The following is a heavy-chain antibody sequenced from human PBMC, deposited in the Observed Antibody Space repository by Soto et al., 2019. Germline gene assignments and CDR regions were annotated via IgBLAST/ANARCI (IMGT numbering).Heavy chain of an antibody. D-gene: IGHD1-7*01. CDR1: GFTFSSYS. J-gene: IGHJ4*02. Sequence: PGGSLRLSCAASGFTFSSYSMNWVRQAPGKGLEWVSSISSSSSYIYYADSVKGRFTISRDNAKNSLYLQMNSLRAEDTAVYYCARDPCLTGTTPCMLHYFDYWGQGTLVTVSS. CDR3: ARDPCLTGTTPCMLHYFDY. CDR2: ISSSSSYI. V-gene: IGHV3-21*01.